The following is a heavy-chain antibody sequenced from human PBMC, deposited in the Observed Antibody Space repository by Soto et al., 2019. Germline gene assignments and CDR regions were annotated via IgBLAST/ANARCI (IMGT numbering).Heavy chain of an antibody. Sequence: SETLSLTCTVSGGSISSGGYYWSWIRQHPGKGLERIGYIYYSGSTYYNPSLKSRVTISVDTSKNQFSLKLSSVTAADTAVYYCARRPLSDYDFWSGYRDSDYYYYYYMDVWGKGTTVTVSS. J-gene: IGHJ6*03. D-gene: IGHD3-3*01. CDR3: ARRPLSDYDFWSGYRDSDYYYYYYMDV. V-gene: IGHV4-31*03. CDR2: IYYSGST. CDR1: GGSISSGGYY.